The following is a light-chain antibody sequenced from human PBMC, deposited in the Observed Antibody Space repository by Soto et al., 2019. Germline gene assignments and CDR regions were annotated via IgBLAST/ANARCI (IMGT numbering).Light chain of an antibody. CDR2: DTT. J-gene: IGLJ1*01. V-gene: IGLV7-46*01. Sequence: QAVVTQEPSLTVSPGGTVTLTCGSSTGAVTNGHYPYWFQQKPGQAPRTLIYDTTNRHSWTPARLPGSLLGGKAALTLSGAQPEDEAEYYCLLSYNGPYVFGTGTKVTVL. CDR1: TGAVTNGHY. CDR3: LLSYNGPYV.